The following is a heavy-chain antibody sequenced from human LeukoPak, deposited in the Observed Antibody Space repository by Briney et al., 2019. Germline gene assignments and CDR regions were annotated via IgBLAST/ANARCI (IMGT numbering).Heavy chain of an antibody. Sequence: GASVKVSCKASGYTFTGYYMHWVRQAPGQGLEWMGWINPNSGGTNYAQKFQGRVTMTRDTSISTAYMELSRLRSDDTAVYYCARCFSISWGQAYDHWFDPWGQGTLVTVSS. V-gene: IGHV1-2*02. D-gene: IGHD3-3*01. CDR1: GYTFTGYY. J-gene: IGHJ5*02. CDR3: ARCFSISWGQAYDHWFDP. CDR2: INPNSGGT.